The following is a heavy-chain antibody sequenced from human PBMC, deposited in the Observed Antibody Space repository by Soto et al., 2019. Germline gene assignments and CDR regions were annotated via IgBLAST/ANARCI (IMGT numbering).Heavy chain of an antibody. J-gene: IGHJ6*04. CDR3: AADWLQFWECSPQPYYGMDV. CDR1: GYTFTSYD. CDR2: MNPNSGNT. Sequence: GSVKVSCKASGYTFTSYDINWVRQATGQGLEWMGWMNPNSGNTNYAQKFQERVTITRDMSTSTAYMELSSLRSEDTAVYYCAADWLQFWECSPQPYYGMDVWGKGTTVTISS. V-gene: IGHV1-8*01. D-gene: IGHD3-3*01.